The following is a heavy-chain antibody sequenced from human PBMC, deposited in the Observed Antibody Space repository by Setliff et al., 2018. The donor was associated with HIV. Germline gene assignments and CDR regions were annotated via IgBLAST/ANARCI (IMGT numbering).Heavy chain of an antibody. J-gene: IGHJ4*02. V-gene: IGHV3-66*02. Sequence: GGSLRLSCAASGFSVSNYYMAWVRQAPGKGLEWVSTIYSGGDSYHADSVKGRFTLSRDNSKNTMYLQMNSLRREDTAVYYCARVLPYNSALDNWGQGTLVSVSS. CDR2: IYSGGDS. CDR3: ARVLPYNSALDN. CDR1: GFSVSNYY. D-gene: IGHD6-25*01.